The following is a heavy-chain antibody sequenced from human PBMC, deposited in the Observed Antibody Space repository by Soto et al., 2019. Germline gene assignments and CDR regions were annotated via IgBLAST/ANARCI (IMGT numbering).Heavy chain of an antibody. V-gene: IGHV3-30*18. D-gene: IGHD4-17*01. CDR2: ISYDGSNK. Sequence: SLRLSCAASGFTFSSYGMHWVRQAPGKGLEWVAVISYDGSNKYYADSVKGRFTISRDNSKNTLYLQMNSLRAEDTAVYYCAKDYGDYSRLDYWGQGTLVTVSS. J-gene: IGHJ4*02. CDR3: AKDYGDYSRLDY. CDR1: GFTFSSYG.